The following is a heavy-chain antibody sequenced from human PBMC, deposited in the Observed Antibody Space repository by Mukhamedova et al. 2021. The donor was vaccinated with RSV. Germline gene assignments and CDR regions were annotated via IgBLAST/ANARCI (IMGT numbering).Heavy chain of an antibody. Sequence: VRQAPGQGPEWVAGISGSGGTTYHADSVKGRVTISRDNSKNTLYLQMNNLRPEYTAIYYCAKDLGRGPYYFESWVQGSLVTVSS. CDR3: AKDLGRGPYYFES. CDR2: ISGSGGTT. D-gene: IGHD7-27*01. V-gene: IGHV3-23*01. J-gene: IGHJ4*02.